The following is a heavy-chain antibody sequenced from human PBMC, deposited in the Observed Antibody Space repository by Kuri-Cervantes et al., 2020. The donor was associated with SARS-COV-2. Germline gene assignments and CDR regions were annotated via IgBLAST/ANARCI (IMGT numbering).Heavy chain of an antibody. V-gene: IGHV4-61*09. CDR1: GGSISSGSYY. J-gene: IGHJ3*02. CDR3: ASVSGSYYSRDAFDI. CDR2: IYTSGST. D-gene: IGHD1-26*01. Sequence: SETLSLTCTVSGGSISSGSYYWSWIRQPAGKGLEWIGYIYTSGSTNYNPSLKSRVTISVDTSKNQFSLKLSSVTAADTAVYYCASVSGSYYSRDAFDIWGQGTMVTVSS.